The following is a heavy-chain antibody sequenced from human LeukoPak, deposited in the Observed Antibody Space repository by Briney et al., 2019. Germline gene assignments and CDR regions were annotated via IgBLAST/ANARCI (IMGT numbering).Heavy chain of an antibody. V-gene: IGHV3-21*01. D-gene: IGHD5-18*01. Sequence: GGSLRLSCAASEFTFSSYSMNWVRQVPGKGLEWVSSISSSSTYIYYADSVKGRFTNSRDNAKNSLYLQMNSLRAEDTAVYYCARVPVDTAMPYYMDVWGKGTTVTVSS. CDR2: ISSSSTYI. CDR3: ARVPVDTAMPYYMDV. J-gene: IGHJ6*03. CDR1: EFTFSSYS.